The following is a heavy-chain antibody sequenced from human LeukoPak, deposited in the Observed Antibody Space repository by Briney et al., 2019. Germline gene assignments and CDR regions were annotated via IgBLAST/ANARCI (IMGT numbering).Heavy chain of an antibody. J-gene: IGHJ4*02. D-gene: IGHD6-19*01. CDR2: ISGSGGST. Sequence: GGSLRLSCAASGFTFSSYAMSWVRQAPGKGLEWVSAISGSGGSTYYADSVRGRFTISRDNSKNTLYLQMNSLRAEDTAVYYCATQWLVRPYFDYWGQGTLVTVSS. CDR1: GFTFSSYA. CDR3: ATQWLVRPYFDY. V-gene: IGHV3-23*01.